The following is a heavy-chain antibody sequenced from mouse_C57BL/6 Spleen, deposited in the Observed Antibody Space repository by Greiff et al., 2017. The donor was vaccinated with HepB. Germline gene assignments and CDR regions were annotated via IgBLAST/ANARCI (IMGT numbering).Heavy chain of an antibody. J-gene: IGHJ2*01. CDR3: ATYGTYFDY. V-gene: IGHV1-50*01. CDR1: GYTFTSYW. Sequence: LQQPGASVKLSCKASGYTFTSYWMQWVKQRPGQGLEWIGEIDPSDSYTNYNQKFKGKATLTVDTSSSTAYMQLSSLTSEDSAVYYCATYGTYFDYWGQGTTLTVSS. D-gene: IGHD1-1*01. CDR2: IDPSDSYT.